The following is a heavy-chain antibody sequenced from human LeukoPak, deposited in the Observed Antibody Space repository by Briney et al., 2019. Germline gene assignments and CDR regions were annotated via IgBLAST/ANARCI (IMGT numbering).Heavy chain of an antibody. V-gene: IGHV3-7*03. CDR1: GFTFSSYW. Sequence: GGSLRLSCAASGFTFSSYWMSWVRQAPGKGLEWVANIKQDGSEKYYVDSVKGRFTISRDNAKSSLYLQMNSLRAEDTAVYYCARDLFSSGYYPYYFDYWGQGTLVTVSS. J-gene: IGHJ4*02. D-gene: IGHD3-22*01. CDR2: IKQDGSEK. CDR3: ARDLFSSGYYPYYFDY.